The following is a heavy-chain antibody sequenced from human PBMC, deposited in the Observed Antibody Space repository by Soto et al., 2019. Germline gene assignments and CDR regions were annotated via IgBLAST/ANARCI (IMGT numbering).Heavy chain of an antibody. CDR2: ISDDGSTI. CDR3: AKVADYVITN. J-gene: IGHJ4*02. CDR1: GFSFSDHG. D-gene: IGHD4-17*01. Sequence: QLVEFGGGVVQPGGSRRLSCVASGFSFSDHGFHWVRQAPGKGLEWVAVISDDGSTIFYGDSVKGRCAISRDNSKKTLYLQMSSLRAEDTATYYCAKVADYVITNWGQGTLVSVSS. V-gene: IGHV3-30*18.